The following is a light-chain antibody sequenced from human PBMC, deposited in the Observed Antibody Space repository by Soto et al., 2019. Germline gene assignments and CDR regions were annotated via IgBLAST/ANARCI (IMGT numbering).Light chain of an antibody. Sequence: EIVMTQSPSALSVCPWERSTLSCRASQSVNSNLAWYQQKPGQAPRLLIYGASTRATDIPARFSGSGSGTEFTLTISSLQSEDSAVYYCQQYNNWPLYTFGQGTKVDIK. CDR2: GAS. J-gene: IGKJ2*01. CDR3: QQYNNWPLYT. CDR1: QSVNSN. V-gene: IGKV3-15*01.